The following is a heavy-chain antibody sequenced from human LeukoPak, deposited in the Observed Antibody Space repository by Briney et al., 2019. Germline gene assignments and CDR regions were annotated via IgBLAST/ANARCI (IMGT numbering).Heavy chain of an antibody. D-gene: IGHD3-22*01. CDR3: ARVGYYYDSSGNDAFDI. J-gene: IGHJ3*02. CDR1: GFTVSSNY. Sequence: GGSLRLSCAASGFTVSSNYMSWVRQAPGKGLEWVSVIYSGGSTYYADSVKGRFTISRDNSKNTLYLQMNSLRAEDTAVYYCARVGYYYDSSGNDAFDIWGQGTMVTVSS. V-gene: IGHV3-66*01. CDR2: IYSGGST.